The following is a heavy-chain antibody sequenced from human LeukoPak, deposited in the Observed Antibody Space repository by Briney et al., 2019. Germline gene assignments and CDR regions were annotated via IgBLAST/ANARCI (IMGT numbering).Heavy chain of an antibody. CDR2: IIPIFGIA. CDR1: GGTFSSYA. D-gene: IGHD5-18*01. J-gene: IGHJ4*02. Sequence: SVKVSCKASGGTFSSYAISWVRQAPGQGLEWMGRIIPIFGIANYAQQFQGRVTITADKSTSTAYMELSSLRSEDTAVYYCARGYSYGSTYFHYWGQGTLVTVSS. V-gene: IGHV1-69*04. CDR3: ARGYSYGSTYFHY.